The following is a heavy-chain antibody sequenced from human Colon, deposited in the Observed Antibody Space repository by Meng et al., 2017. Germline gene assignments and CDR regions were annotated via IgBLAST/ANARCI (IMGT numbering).Heavy chain of an antibody. D-gene: IGHD3-10*01. V-gene: IGHV1-3*04. CDR3: ARDERGGPYYFDY. Sequence: QVQLVQSGAEVKKPGASVKLSCQTSGYSFTTYGMHWLRQAPGQWLEWMAWIYTDNGDTRYSQKFAGRLTITRDTSARTAYMALSSLTSEDTAVYFCARDERGGPYYFDYWGQGTLVTVSS. J-gene: IGHJ4*02. CDR2: IYTDNGDT. CDR1: GYSFTTYG.